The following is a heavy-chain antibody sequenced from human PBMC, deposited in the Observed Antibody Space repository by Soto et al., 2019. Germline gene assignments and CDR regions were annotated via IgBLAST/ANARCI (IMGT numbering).Heavy chain of an antibody. Sequence: EVQLLESGGGLVQPGGSLRLSCAASGFTFSSYAMSWVRQAPGKGLEWVSAISGSGGSTYYADSVKGRFTISRDNSKNTLYLQMNSLRAEDTAVYYCATPTGMGNWNDVGAFDIWGQGTMVTVSS. CDR3: ATPTGMGNWNDVGAFDI. V-gene: IGHV3-23*01. J-gene: IGHJ3*02. CDR2: ISGSGGST. D-gene: IGHD1-1*01. CDR1: GFTFSSYA.